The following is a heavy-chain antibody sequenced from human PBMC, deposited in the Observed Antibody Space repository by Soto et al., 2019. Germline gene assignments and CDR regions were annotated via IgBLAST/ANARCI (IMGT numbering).Heavy chain of an antibody. CDR1: GGPISSGGYY. Sequence: SETLSLTCTVSGGPISSGGYYWSWIRQHPGKGLEWIGYIYYSGSTYYNPSLKSRVTISVDTSKNQFSLKLSSVTAADTAVYYCARDGWNCSGGSCYSGYFDYWGQGTLVTVSS. J-gene: IGHJ4*02. D-gene: IGHD2-15*01. CDR3: ARDGWNCSGGSCYSGYFDY. CDR2: IYYSGST. V-gene: IGHV4-31*03.